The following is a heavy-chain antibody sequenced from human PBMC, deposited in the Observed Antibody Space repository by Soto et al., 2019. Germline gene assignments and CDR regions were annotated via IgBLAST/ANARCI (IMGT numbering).Heavy chain of an antibody. V-gene: IGHV4-30-4*01. D-gene: IGHD2-15*01. J-gene: IGHJ4*02. Sequence: SETLSLTCTVSGGSISSGDYYWSWIRQPPGKGLEWIGYIYYSGSTYYNPSLKSRVTISVDTSKNQFSLKLSSVTAADTAVYYCARYCSGGSCYSRYYWGQGTLVTVSS. CDR2: IYYSGST. CDR1: GGSISSGDYY. CDR3: ARYCSGGSCYSRYY.